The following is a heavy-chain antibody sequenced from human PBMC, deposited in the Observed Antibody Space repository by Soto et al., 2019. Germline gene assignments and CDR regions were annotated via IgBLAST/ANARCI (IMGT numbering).Heavy chain of an antibody. CDR2: INPNSGST. V-gene: IGHV1-46*01. J-gene: IGHJ6*02. Sequence: QVELVQSGAEVKKPGASVTVSCKASGYSFTAYFMHWVRQAPGQGLEWVGRINPNSGSTSYAQKFQGRVTMTRDTSTSTIYMELSSLRSDDTAVFYCARDSGSFVYGMDVWGQGTTVTVSS. CDR1: GYSFTAYF. D-gene: IGHD3-10*01. CDR3: ARDSGSFVYGMDV.